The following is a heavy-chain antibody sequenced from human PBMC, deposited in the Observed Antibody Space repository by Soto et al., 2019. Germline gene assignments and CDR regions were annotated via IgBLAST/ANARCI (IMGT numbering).Heavy chain of an antibody. CDR1: GYTFTGYY. J-gene: IGHJ5*02. D-gene: IGHD2-2*01. Sequence: ASVKVSCKASGYTFTGYYMHWVRQAPGQGLEWMGWINPNSGGTNYAQKFQGRVTMTRDTSISTAYMELSRLRSDDTAVYYCARDHEQYQLLHTNWFDPWGRETLVTVYS. V-gene: IGHV1-2*02. CDR2: INPNSGGT. CDR3: ARDHEQYQLLHTNWFDP.